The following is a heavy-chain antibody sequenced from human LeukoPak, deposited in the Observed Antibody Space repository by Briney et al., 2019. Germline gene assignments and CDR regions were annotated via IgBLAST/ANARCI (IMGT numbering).Heavy chain of an antibody. CDR1: GGSISNYF. D-gene: IGHD6-13*01. Sequence: SETLSLTCIVSGGSISNYFWSWIRQPPGKGLEWIGYVHYTGSTNYTPSLKSRATISVDTSKKQFSLKLSSVTATDTAVYYCARPAAGQGGDWYFDLWGRGTLVTVSS. V-gene: IGHV4-59*08. J-gene: IGHJ2*01. CDR2: VHYTGST. CDR3: ARPAAGQGGDWYFDL.